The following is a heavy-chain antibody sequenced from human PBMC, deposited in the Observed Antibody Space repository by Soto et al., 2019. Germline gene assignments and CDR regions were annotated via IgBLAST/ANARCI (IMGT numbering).Heavy chain of an antibody. CDR3: ARCDFWSGLGHYGMDV. CDR2: INHSGSA. CDR1: GGSFSGYY. V-gene: IGHV4-34*01. J-gene: IGHJ6*02. D-gene: IGHD3-3*01. Sequence: SETLSLTCAVYGGSFSGYYWSWIRQPPGKGLEWIGEINHSGSANYNPSLKSRVTISVDTSKNQFSLKLSSVTAADTAVYYCARCDFWSGLGHYGMDVWGQGTTVTVSS.